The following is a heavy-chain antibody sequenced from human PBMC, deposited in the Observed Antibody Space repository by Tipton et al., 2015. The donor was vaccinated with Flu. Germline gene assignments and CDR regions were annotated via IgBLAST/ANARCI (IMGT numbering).Heavy chain of an antibody. Sequence: TLSLTCVVSGDSISTDYFWGWIRQPPGKGLEWIATIHRYGTTYYNPSLKSRVTISMDRSETQLSLQLTSVTAADTAVYYCARNVFEGYGDYRNWYFDLWGRGTLVTVSS. V-gene: IGHV4-38-2*01. CDR3: ARNVFEGYGDYRNWYFDL. J-gene: IGHJ2*01. CDR1: GDSISTDYF. D-gene: IGHD4-17*01. CDR2: IHRYGTT.